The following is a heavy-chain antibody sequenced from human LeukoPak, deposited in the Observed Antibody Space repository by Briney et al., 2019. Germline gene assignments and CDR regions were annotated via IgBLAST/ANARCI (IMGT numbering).Heavy chain of an antibody. V-gene: IGHV4-59*12. J-gene: IGHJ4*02. D-gene: IGHD3-22*01. Sequence: PSETLSLTCTVSGGSISRYYWSWIRQPPGKGLEWIGYINYSGSTNYNPSLKSRVTISADKSISTAYLQWSSLKASDTAMYYCARRDSSAYYYFDYWGQGTLVTVSS. CDR1: GGSISRYY. CDR2: INYSGST. CDR3: ARRDSSAYYYFDY.